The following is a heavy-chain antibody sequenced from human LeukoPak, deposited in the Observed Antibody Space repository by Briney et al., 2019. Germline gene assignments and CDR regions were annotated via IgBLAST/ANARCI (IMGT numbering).Heavy chain of an antibody. CDR2: ISSSSSYI. CDR1: GFTFSSYS. J-gene: IGHJ4*02. V-gene: IGHV3-21*01. Sequence: GGSLRLSCAASGFTFSSYSMNWVRQAPGKGLEWVSSISSSSSYIYYADSVKGRFTISRDNAKNSLYLQMNSLRAEDTAVFYCARDSWAVAGIPFDYWGQGTLVTVSS. D-gene: IGHD6-19*01. CDR3: ARDSWAVAGIPFDY.